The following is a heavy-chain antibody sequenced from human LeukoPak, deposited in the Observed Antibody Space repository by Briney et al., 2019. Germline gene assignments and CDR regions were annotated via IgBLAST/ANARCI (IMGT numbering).Heavy chain of an antibody. Sequence: GGSLRLSCAASGFTFSSYGMHWVRQAPGKGLEWAAVIWYDGSNKYYADSVKGRFTISRDNSKNTLYLQMNSLRAEDTAVYYCARARAMVFDYWGQGTLVTVSS. CDR3: ARARAMVFDY. D-gene: IGHD5-18*01. CDR1: GFTFSSYG. CDR2: IWYDGSNK. V-gene: IGHV3-33*01. J-gene: IGHJ4*02.